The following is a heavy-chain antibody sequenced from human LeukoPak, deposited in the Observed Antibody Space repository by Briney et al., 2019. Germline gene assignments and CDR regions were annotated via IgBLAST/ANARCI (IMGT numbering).Heavy chain of an antibody. D-gene: IGHD3-22*01. V-gene: IGHV4-39*02. CDR2: IYYSGST. CDR1: GGSFSSSSYY. Sequence: PSETLSLTCTVSGGSFSSSSYYLGWIREPPGKGLEWIVSIYYSGSTYYNPSLKSRVTISVDTSKNQFSLKLSSVTAADTAVYYCARELSSGYYSNTFDYWGQGTLVTVSS. J-gene: IGHJ4*02. CDR3: ARELSSGYYSNTFDY.